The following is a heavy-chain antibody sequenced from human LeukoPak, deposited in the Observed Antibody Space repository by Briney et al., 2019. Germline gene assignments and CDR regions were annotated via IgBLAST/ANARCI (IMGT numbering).Heavy chain of an antibody. CDR1: GFTFSTYW. Sequence: PGGSLRLSCAASGFTFSTYWMPWVRQAPGKGLVWVSRIEGDGRSASYADSVQGRFNILRDNAKNTLYLHMNSLRADDTAVYYCARGAAYYSSTGFFDFWGQGTLVTVSS. V-gene: IGHV3-74*01. J-gene: IGHJ5*01. D-gene: IGHD3-22*01. CDR3: ARGAAYYSSTGFFDF. CDR2: IEGDGRSA.